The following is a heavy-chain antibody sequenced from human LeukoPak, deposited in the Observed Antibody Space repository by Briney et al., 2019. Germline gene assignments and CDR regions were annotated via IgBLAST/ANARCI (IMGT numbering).Heavy chain of an antibody. Sequence: AGGSLRLSCAASGFTFSSYEMNWVRQAPGKGLEWVSYISSSGSNIYYADSVKGRFTISRDNAKNSLYLQMNSLRAEDTAVYYCARARSGWYFPRWGQGTLVTVSS. V-gene: IGHV3-48*03. D-gene: IGHD6-19*01. CDR2: ISSSGSNI. CDR3: ARARSGWYFPR. J-gene: IGHJ4*02. CDR1: GFTFSSYE.